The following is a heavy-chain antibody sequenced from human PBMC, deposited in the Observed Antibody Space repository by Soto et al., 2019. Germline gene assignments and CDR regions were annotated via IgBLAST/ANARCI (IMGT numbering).Heavy chain of an antibody. J-gene: IGHJ5*02. CDR1: GFTFSSYS. CDR3: AXXXSSSSWFSNWFDP. CDR2: ISSSSSTI. D-gene: IGHD6-13*01. Sequence: EVQLVESGGGLVQPGGSLRLSCAASGFTFSSYSMNWVRQAPGKGLEWVSYISSSSSTIYYADSVKGRFTISRDNAKNSLYLQMNSLRDEDTAVXXXAXXXSSSSWFSNWFDPWGQGTLVTVSS. V-gene: IGHV3-48*02.